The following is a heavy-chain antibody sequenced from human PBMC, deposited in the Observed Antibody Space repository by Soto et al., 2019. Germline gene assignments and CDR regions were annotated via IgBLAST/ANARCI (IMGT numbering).Heavy chain of an antibody. V-gene: IGHV1-18*04. CDR3: ARDQRYYGSGSYYSDS. D-gene: IGHD3-10*01. CDR1: GYTFISYG. J-gene: IGHJ4*02. Sequence: QVQLVQSGAEVKKPGASVKVSCKASGYTFISYGISWVRQAPGHGLEWVGWISAYTGKADYAQKFQGRVTMTTETSTSTAFLELRSLRSDDTAVYYCARDQRYYGSGSYYSDSWGQGTLVTVSS. CDR2: ISAYTGKA.